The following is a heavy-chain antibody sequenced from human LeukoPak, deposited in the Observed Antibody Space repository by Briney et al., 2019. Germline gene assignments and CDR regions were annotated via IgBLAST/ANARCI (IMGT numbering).Heavy chain of an antibody. CDR1: GGSISSSSYY. V-gene: IGHV4-39*01. CDR2: IYYSGST. D-gene: IGHD3-3*01. J-gene: IGHJ4*02. CDR3: ARRTDLEWLLWGPFDY. Sequence: MSSETLSLTCTVSGGSISSSSYYWGWIRQPPGKGLEWIGSIYYSGSTYYNPSLKSRVTISVDTSKNQFSLKLSSVTAADTAVYYCARRTDLEWLLWGPFDYWGQGTLVTVSS.